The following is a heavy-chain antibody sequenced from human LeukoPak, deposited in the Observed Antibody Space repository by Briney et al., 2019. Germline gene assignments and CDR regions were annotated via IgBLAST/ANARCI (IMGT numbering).Heavy chain of an antibody. Sequence: AGSLRLSCAASGFTFNSYGMHWVRQAPGKGREWVAFIRYDGSYEYYADSVKGRFTISRDNSKTTLYLQMNSLRSEDTAVYYCAKDGGLHLYYYYNYMDIWGKGTTVTVSS. CDR1: GFTFNSYG. CDR2: IRYDGSYE. V-gene: IGHV3-30*02. CDR3: AKDGGLHLYYYYNYMDI. D-gene: IGHD5-24*01. J-gene: IGHJ6*03.